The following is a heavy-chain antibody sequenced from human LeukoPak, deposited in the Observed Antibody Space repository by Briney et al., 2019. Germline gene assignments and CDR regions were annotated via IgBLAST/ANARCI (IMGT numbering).Heavy chain of an antibody. CDR3: ARDPFHYYGSGGWFDP. V-gene: IGHV4-34*01. CDR2: INHSGST. J-gene: IGHJ5*02. Sequence: SETLSLTCAVYGGSFSGYYWSWIRQPPGKGLEWIGEINHSGSTNYNPSLKSRVTISVDTSKNQFSLKLSSVTAADTAVYYCARDPFHYYGSGGWFDPWGQGTLVTVSS. D-gene: IGHD3-10*01. CDR1: GGSFSGYY.